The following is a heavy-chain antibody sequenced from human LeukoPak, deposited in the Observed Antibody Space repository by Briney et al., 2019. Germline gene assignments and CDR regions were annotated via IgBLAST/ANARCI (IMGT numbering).Heavy chain of an antibody. CDR1: GFTFSSYE. Sequence: GGSLRLSCAASGFTFSSYEMNWVRQAPGKGLEWVSYISSSGSTIYYADSVKGRFTISRDNAKNSLYLQMNSLRSEDTAVYYCARDHYHKIHSVMVTAPDYWGQGTLVIVSS. CDR2: ISSSGSTI. CDR3: ARDHYHKIHSVMVTAPDY. J-gene: IGHJ4*02. V-gene: IGHV3-48*03. D-gene: IGHD2-21*02.